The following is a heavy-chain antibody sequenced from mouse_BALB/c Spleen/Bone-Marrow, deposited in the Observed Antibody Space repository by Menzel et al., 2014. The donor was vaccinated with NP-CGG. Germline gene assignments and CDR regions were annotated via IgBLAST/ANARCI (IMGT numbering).Heavy chain of an antibody. D-gene: IGHD1-1*01. V-gene: IGHV5-6-3*01. CDR1: GFTFSSYG. Sequence: EVHLVESGGGLVQPGGPLKLSCAASGFTFSSYGMSWVRQTPDKRLELVATINSNGGSTYYPDSVKGRFTISRDNAKNTLYLQMSSLKSEDTAMYYCARERYYGNGRIFEYWGQGTTLTVSS. J-gene: IGHJ2*01. CDR2: INSNGGST. CDR3: ARERYYGNGRIFEY.